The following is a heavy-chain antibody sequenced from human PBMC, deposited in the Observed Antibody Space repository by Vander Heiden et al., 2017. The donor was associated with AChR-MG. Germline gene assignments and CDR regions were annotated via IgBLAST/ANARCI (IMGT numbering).Heavy chain of an antibody. CDR1: GFTFSSYW. D-gene: IGHD6-6*01. CDR2: INSDGSST. V-gene: IGHV3-74*01. J-gene: IGHJ2*01. Sequence: EVQLVESGGGLVQPGGSLRLPCAASGFTFSSYWMHWVRQALGKGLVWVSRINSDGSSTSYADSVKGRFTISRDNAKNTLYLQMNSLRAEDTAVYYCAREVMTARPLPYWYFDLWGRGTLVTVSS. CDR3: AREVMTARPLPYWYFDL.